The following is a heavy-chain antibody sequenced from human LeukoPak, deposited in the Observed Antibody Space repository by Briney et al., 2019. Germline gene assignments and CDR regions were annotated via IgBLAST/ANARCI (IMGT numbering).Heavy chain of an antibody. CDR1: GFIFTSYW. D-gene: IGHD5-18*01. Sequence: GKSLRLSCAASGFIFTSYWLSWVRQAPGKGLEWVANIKQDGSEKYYVDSVKGRFTISRDNAKNSLYLQMNSLRADDTAVYYCARDDRYSSSDYWGQGTLVTVSS. J-gene: IGHJ4*02. V-gene: IGHV3-7*01. CDR2: IKQDGSEK. CDR3: ARDDRYSSSDY.